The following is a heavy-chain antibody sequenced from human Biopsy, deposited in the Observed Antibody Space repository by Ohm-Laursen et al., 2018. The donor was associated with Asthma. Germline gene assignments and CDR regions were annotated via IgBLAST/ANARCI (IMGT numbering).Heavy chain of an antibody. D-gene: IGHD5-24*01. CDR2: IYSGDST. CDR3: ARISRLGYNSHDYGMDV. J-gene: IGHJ6*02. V-gene: IGHV3-53*01. CDR1: GFSVSTKY. Sequence: GSLRLSCAPSGFSVSTKYMSWVRQAPGKGLEWVSLIYSGDSTYYADSVKGRFTISRDHSKLYLQMNNLRAEDTAVYHCARISRLGYNSHDYGMDVWGQGTTVTVSS.